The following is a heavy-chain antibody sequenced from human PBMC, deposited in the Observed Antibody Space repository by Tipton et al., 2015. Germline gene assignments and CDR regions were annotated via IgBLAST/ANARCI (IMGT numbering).Heavy chain of an antibody. J-gene: IGHJ4*02. CDR2: IGGSGGYT. D-gene: IGHD5-12*01. CDR3: ARSGGYGWDQ. Sequence: SLRLSCAASGFTFSSYAMSWVRQAPGKGLEWVSGIGGSGGYTYYADSVKGRFTISRDNSKNTLYLQMNRLRAEDTAVYYCARSGGYGWDQWGQGTLVTVSS. V-gene: IGHV3-23*01. CDR1: GFTFSSYA.